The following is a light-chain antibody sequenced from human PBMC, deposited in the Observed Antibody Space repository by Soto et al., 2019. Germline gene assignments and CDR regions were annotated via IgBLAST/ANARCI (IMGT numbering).Light chain of an antibody. CDR2: KAS. CDR1: QTISSW. V-gene: IGKV1-5*03. CDR3: QQYNSYST. J-gene: IGKJ5*01. Sequence: DIQMTQSPSTLSASVGDRVTITCRASQTISSWLAWYQQKPGKAPKLLICKASSLESGVPSRFSGSGSGTEFTPTLSSLQPDDFATYYCQQYNSYSTFGQGTRLEIK.